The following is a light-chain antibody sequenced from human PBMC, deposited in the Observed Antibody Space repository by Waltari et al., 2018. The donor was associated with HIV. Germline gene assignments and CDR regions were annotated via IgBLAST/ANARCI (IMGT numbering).Light chain of an antibody. V-gene: IGLV2-14*01. CDR1: DCDIGLYNF. J-gene: IGLJ3*02. Sequence: ALTQPASVSGPPGQSITISCTGDDCDIGLYNFVSWYLKPPTKSPQLILYEVDTRPSDISYRFTGSMSGSTASLTISGLQPEDEGDYYCSAYTDNKTVVFGGGTKVTVL. CDR2: EVD. CDR3: SAYTDNKTVV.